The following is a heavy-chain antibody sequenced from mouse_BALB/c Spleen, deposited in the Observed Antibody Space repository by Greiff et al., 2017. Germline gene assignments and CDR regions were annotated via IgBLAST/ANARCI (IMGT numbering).Heavy chain of an antibody. CDR1: GFTFSNYW. CDR3: TRFDPYYAMDY. Sequence: EVMLVESGGGLVQPGGSMKLSCVASGFTFSNYWMNWVRQSPEKGLEWVAEIRLKSNNYATHYAESVKGRFTISRDDSKSSVYLQMNNLRAEDTGIYYCTRFDPYYAMDYWGQGTSVTVSS. CDR2: IRLKSNNYAT. V-gene: IGHV6-6*02. J-gene: IGHJ4*01.